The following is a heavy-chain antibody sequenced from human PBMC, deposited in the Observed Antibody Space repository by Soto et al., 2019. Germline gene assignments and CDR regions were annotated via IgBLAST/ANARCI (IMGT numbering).Heavy chain of an antibody. Sequence: PGGSLRLSCAASGFTFSSCWMSWVRQAPGKGLEWVANIKQDGSEKYYVDSVKGRFTISRDNAKNSLYLQMNSLRAEDTAVYYCARDSSLEDGMDVWGQGTTVTVS. CDR1: GFTFSSCW. V-gene: IGHV3-7*01. CDR2: IKQDGSEK. CDR3: ARDSSLEDGMDV. D-gene: IGHD6-6*01. J-gene: IGHJ6*02.